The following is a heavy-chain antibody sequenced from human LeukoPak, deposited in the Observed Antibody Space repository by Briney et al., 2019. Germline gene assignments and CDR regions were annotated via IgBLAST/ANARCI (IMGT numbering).Heavy chain of an antibody. Sequence: GGSLRLSCAASGFTFSSYAMSWVRQAPGKGLEWVSAISGSGGSTYYADSVKGRFTISRDNSKNTLYLQMNSLRAEDTAVYYCASATIFGVVMTYYYNMDVWGKGTTVTVSS. J-gene: IGHJ6*03. CDR2: ISGSGGST. CDR3: ASATIFGVVMTYYYNMDV. D-gene: IGHD3-3*01. V-gene: IGHV3-23*01. CDR1: GFTFSSYA.